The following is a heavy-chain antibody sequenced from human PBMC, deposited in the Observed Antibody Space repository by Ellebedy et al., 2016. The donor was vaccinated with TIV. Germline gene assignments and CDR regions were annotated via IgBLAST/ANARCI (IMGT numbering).Heavy chain of an antibody. CDR2: INPKSGDT. Sequence: AASVKVSCKASGYTFTSYGISWVRQAPGQGLEWMGWINPKSGDTNYAQKFQGRVTMTRDTSISTAYMELRRLRYDDTAVFYCAREPIAVAASFDLWGQGTLVTVSS. V-gene: IGHV1-2*02. CDR1: GYTFTSYG. D-gene: IGHD6-19*01. J-gene: IGHJ4*02. CDR3: AREPIAVAASFDL.